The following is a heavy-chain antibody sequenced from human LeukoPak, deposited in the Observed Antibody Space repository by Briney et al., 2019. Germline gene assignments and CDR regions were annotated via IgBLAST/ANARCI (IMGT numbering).Heavy chain of an antibody. CDR2: ISSDGTST. D-gene: IGHD5-24*01. Sequence: GGSLRLSCAASGFTFSTYWMHWVRQVPGKGLVWVSRISSDGTSTAYADSVKGRFTLSRDNAKNTVYLQMKNLRADDTAVYFCARSREPGRDGDYWGQGTLVAVSS. CDR3: ARSREPGRDGDY. V-gene: IGHV3-74*01. CDR1: GFTFSTYW. J-gene: IGHJ4*02.